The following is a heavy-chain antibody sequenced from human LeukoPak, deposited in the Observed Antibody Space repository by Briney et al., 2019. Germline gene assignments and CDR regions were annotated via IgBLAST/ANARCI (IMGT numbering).Heavy chain of an antibody. J-gene: IGHJ5*02. D-gene: IGHD6-6*01. CDR3: AREYSSSSGS. Sequence: PSETLSLTCTVSGGSISSSSYYWGWIRQPPGKGLEWIGSIYYSGSTYYNPSLKSRVTISVDTSKNQFSLKLSSVTAADTAVYYCAREYSSSSGSWGQGTLVTVSS. CDR2: IYYSGST. CDR1: GGSISSSSYY. V-gene: IGHV4-39*01.